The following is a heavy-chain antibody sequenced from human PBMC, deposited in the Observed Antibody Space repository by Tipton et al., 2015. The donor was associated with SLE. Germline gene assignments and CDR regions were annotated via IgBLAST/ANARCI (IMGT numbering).Heavy chain of an antibody. D-gene: IGHD6-13*01. J-gene: IGHJ4*02. CDR3: AGGIAAAQFDY. V-gene: IGHV4-4*07. Sequence: TLSLTCTVSGGSITSYYWSWIRQPAGKRLEWIGRIYTSGSTNYNPSLKSRVTMSVDTSKNQFSLKLSSVTAADTAVYYCAGGIAAAQFDYWGQGTLVTVSS. CDR1: GGSITSYY. CDR2: IYTSGST.